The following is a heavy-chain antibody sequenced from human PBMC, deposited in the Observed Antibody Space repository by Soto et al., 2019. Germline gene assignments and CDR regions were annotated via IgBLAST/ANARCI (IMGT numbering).Heavy chain of an antibody. CDR1: GGSFSGYY. CDR3: ARGRFYGSGSSRFDP. V-gene: IGHV4-34*01. D-gene: IGHD3-10*01. J-gene: IGHJ5*02. Sequence: QVQLQQWGAGLLKPSETLSLTCAVYGGSFSGYYWSWIRQPPGKGLEWIGEINHSGSTNYNPSLKSRVTISVDTSKNQCSLKLSSVTAADTAVYYCARGRFYGSGSSRFDPWGQGTLVTVSS. CDR2: INHSGST.